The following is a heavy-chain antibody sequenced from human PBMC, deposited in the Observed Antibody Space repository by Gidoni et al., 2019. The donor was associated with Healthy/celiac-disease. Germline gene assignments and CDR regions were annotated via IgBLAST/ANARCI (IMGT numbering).Heavy chain of an antibody. CDR2: TYDSGST. V-gene: IGHV4-39*01. CDR1: GGSISSSSYY. Sequence: QLQLQESGPGLVKTSETLSLPCTVSGGSISSSSYYWGWIRQPPGKGLEWVGSTYDSGSTYYNPSLKSRVTISLYTSKNHFSLKLSSVTAADTAVYYCARTRGGHSSSWYYFDYWGQGTLVTVSS. CDR3: ARTRGGHSSSWYYFDY. D-gene: IGHD6-13*01. J-gene: IGHJ4*02.